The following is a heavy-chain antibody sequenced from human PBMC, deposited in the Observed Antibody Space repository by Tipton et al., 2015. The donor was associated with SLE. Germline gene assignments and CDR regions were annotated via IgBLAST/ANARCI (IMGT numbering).Heavy chain of an antibody. CDR1: GFPFSSFA. Sequence: GSLRLSCAASGFPFSSFALSWVRQAPGKGLEWVSSISRGGGTTFYADSVKGRFIISRDNSKNIVYLQMNRLRVDDTAVYYCVKLTAYWGQGTLVTVSS. J-gene: IGHJ4*02. V-gene: IGHV3-23*01. D-gene: IGHD3-9*01. CDR2: ISRGGGTT. CDR3: VKLTAY.